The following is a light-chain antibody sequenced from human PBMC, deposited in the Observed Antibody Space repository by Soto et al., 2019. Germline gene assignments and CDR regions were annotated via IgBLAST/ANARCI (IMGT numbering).Light chain of an antibody. V-gene: IGKV3-15*01. J-gene: IGKJ1*01. Sequence: IVVKPSPATLSVSPGERATLSSTTRQNSSNYLIWYQQKPGQAPRLLIHGASTRATGFPDRFSGSGSGTDFTLTISSLESEDFAVYYCQQYNNWPWTFGQGTKVDIK. CDR1: QNSSNY. CDR2: GAS. CDR3: QQYNNWPWT.